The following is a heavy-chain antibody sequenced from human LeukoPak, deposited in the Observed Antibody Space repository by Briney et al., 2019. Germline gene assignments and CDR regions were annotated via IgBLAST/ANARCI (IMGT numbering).Heavy chain of an antibody. V-gene: IGHV3-23*01. CDR2: IGALGGST. D-gene: IGHD6-6*01. Sequence: PGGSLRLSCEASGFTFSRFAMTWVRQAPGKGLEWVSTIGALGGSTNYAASVKGRFTISRDNSKDTLYLQMNSLRAEDTAVYYCAKDIAARFYFDYWGQGTLVTVPS. J-gene: IGHJ4*02. CDR3: AKDIAARFYFDY. CDR1: GFTFSRFA.